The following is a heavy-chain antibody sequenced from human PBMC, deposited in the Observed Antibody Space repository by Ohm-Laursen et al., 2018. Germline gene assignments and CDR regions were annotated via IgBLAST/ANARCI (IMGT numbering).Heavy chain of an antibody. CDR3: ARDRDSGWSGKYFDY. J-gene: IGHJ4*02. CDR1: GGSISNYY. CDR2: IFPSGTT. D-gene: IGHD6-19*01. V-gene: IGHV4-4*07. Sequence: TLSLTCSASGGSISNYYWNWIRQPAGKGLEWIGRIFPSGTTNYNPSLKSRVTMSLDTSMNQFSLKLSSVTAADTAVYYCARDRDSGWSGKYFDYWGQGTLVTVSS.